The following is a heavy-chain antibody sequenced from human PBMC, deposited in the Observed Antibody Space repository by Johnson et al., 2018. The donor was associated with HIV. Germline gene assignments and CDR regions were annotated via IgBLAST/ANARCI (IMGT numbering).Heavy chain of an antibody. D-gene: IGHD3-22*01. Sequence: QVQLVESGGGVVQPGGSLRLSCAASGFTFSSYGMHWVRQAPGKGLEWVAFIRYDGSNKYYADSVKGRFTISRDNSKNTLYLQMNSLRAEDTAVYYCARDGYYYDSSGYYDHDGFDIWGQGTMVTVS. CDR3: ARDGYYYDSSGYYDHDGFDI. J-gene: IGHJ3*02. CDR1: GFTFSSYG. V-gene: IGHV3-30*02. CDR2: IRYDGSNK.